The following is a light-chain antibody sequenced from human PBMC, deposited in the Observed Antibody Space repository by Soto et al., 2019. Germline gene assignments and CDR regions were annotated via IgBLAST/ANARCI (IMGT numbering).Light chain of an antibody. CDR3: QQYNNWLPWT. V-gene: IGKV3-15*01. Sequence: EIVMTQSPANLSVSPGERATLSCRASQSVSSNLAWYQQKPGQAPRLLIYGASTRATGIPARFSGSGSGTEFTLTISSLQSEDFAVYYCQQYNNWLPWTFGQGTKVEIK. CDR1: QSVSSN. CDR2: GAS. J-gene: IGKJ1*01.